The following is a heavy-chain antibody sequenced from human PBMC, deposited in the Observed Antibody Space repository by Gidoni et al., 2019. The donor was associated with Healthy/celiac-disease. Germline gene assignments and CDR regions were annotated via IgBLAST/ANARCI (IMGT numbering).Heavy chain of an antibody. V-gene: IGHV4-34*01. Sequence: QVPLQQWVAGLLKPSETLSLTCAVYGGSFSGYYWSCIRQPPGKWLEWIGEINHSGSTYYNPSLKSRVTRSVDTSKNQFSLKLSSVTAADTAVYYCARGCEVQGEPNGYWGQGTLVTVSS. CDR3: ARGCEVQGEPNGY. CDR1: GGSFSGYY. D-gene: IGHD3-10*01. CDR2: INHSGST. J-gene: IGHJ4*02.